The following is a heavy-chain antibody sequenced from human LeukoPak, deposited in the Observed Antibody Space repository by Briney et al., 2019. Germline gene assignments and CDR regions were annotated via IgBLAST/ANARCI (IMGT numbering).Heavy chain of an antibody. D-gene: IGHD6-19*01. CDR1: GGSLSGDY. V-gene: IGHV4-34*01. CDR3: AKGGQWQTY. CDR2: ISHTGWT. Sequence: SETLSLTCGVDGGSLSGDYWIWIRQPPGKGLEWIGEISHTGWTHYNPSLKSRVTISLDTSKNRFSLKLTSMTAADTAVYYCAKGGQWQTYWGQGTLVTVSS. J-gene: IGHJ4*02.